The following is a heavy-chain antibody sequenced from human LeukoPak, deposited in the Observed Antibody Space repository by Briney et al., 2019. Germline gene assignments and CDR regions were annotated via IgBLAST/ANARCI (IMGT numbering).Heavy chain of an antibody. CDR1: GFTFSSYA. V-gene: IGHV3-30*04. CDR2: ISYDGSNK. CDR3: ARAHSSGYFDYFDY. D-gene: IGHD3-22*01. Sequence: GGSLTLSCAASGFTFSSYAMHWVRQAPGKGLEWVAVISYDGSNKYYADSVKGRFTISRDNSKNTLYLQMNSLRAEDTAVYYCARAHSSGYFDYFDYWGQGTLVTVSS. J-gene: IGHJ4*02.